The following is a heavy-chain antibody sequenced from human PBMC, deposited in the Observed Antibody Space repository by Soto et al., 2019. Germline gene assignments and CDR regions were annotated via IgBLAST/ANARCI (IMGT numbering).Heavy chain of an antibody. Sequence: QVQLVQSGAEVKKPGASVKVSCKASGYTFTSYAMHWVRQAPGQRLEWMGWIHAGNGYTKYSQKFQGRVTITRDTSASTAYMDLSSLRSEDTAVYYCARDLSGSAAGCTRHYIDVWAKGTTVTVSS. CDR2: IHAGNGYT. J-gene: IGHJ6*03. CDR3: ARDLSGSAAGCTRHYIDV. CDR1: GYTFTSYA. D-gene: IGHD6-13*01. V-gene: IGHV1-3*01.